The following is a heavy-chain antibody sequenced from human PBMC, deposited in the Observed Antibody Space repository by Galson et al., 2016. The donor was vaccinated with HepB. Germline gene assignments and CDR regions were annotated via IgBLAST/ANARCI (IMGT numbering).Heavy chain of an antibody. D-gene: IGHD6-19*01. CDR3: ATSERLAGTGAFDI. Sequence: SETLSLTCTVSGDSIGSNSYYWGWIRQPPGKGLEWIGSIYSSGSTYYNPSLKSRVTISLDKSKNQFSLILSSVTAADTAIYYCATSERLAGTGAFDIWGQGTMVTVSS. J-gene: IGHJ3*02. CDR1: GDSIGSNSYY. V-gene: IGHV4-39*07. CDR2: IYSSGST.